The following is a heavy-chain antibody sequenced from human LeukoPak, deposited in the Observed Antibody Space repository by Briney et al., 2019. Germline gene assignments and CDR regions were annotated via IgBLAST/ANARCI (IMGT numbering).Heavy chain of an antibody. V-gene: IGHV3-48*03. Sequence: GGSLTLSCEDSGFTFRSYEMNWVRQAPGKGLEWIAYLSSSGSAFSYADSVKGRFTIARDNAKNSVYLEMNSLRADDTAVYYCAELGITMIGGVWGKGTTVTISS. CDR2: LSSSGSAF. CDR1: GFTFRSYE. CDR3: AELGITMIGGV. J-gene: IGHJ6*04. D-gene: IGHD3-10*02.